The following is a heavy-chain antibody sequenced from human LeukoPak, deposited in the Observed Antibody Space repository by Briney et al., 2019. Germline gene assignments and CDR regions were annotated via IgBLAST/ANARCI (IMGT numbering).Heavy chain of an antibody. CDR2: IRSKSYGGTT. CDR1: GFTFDDEA. Sequence: PGGSLRLSCTASGFTFDDEAMSWVRQAPGKGLEWVGLIRSKSYGGTTEYAASVKGRFTISRDDSKSIAYLQMNSLKIEDTALYYCTRGNWDYGAPYYYGMDVWGQGTTVTVSS. D-gene: IGHD4-17*01. J-gene: IGHJ6*02. V-gene: IGHV3-49*04. CDR3: TRGNWDYGAPYYYGMDV.